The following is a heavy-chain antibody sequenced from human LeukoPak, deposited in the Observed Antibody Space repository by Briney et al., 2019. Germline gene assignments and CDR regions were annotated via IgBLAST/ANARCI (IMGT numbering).Heavy chain of an antibody. J-gene: IGHJ3*02. V-gene: IGHV3-23*01. CDR1: GFTFSTYS. CDR3: AKLARQWLVPWAFDI. Sequence: GGSLRLSCSASGFTFSTYSMNWVRQAPGKGLEWVSAISGSGGSTYYADSVKGRFTISRDNSKNTLYLQMNSLRAEDTAVYYCAKLARQWLVPWAFDIWGQGTMVTVSS. D-gene: IGHD6-19*01. CDR2: ISGSGGST.